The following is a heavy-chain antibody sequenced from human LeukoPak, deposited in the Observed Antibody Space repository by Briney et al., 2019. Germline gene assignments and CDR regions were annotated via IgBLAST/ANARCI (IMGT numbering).Heavy chain of an antibody. D-gene: IGHD3-10*01. CDR3: AHNGGYYGSGSLDY. Sequence: PGGSLRLSCAASGFTFSSYSMNWVRQAPGKGLEWVSYISSSSSTIYYADSVKGRFTISRDNAKNSLYLQMNSLRDEDTAVYYCAHNGGYYGSGSLDYWGQGTLVTVSS. V-gene: IGHV3-48*02. CDR1: GFTFSSYS. CDR2: ISSSSSTI. J-gene: IGHJ4*02.